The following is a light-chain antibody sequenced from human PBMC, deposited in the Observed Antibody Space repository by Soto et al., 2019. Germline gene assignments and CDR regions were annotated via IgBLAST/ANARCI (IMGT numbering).Light chain of an antibody. Sequence: EIVLTQSPGTLSLSPGERATLSCRTSQTVSSTSFAWYQQRPGQAPRLLFSDASTRATGIPDRFSCSGSGRDFTLTISRLEPEDSALYYCQQFGSSPITFGQGTRLEIK. V-gene: IGKV3-20*01. CDR3: QQFGSSPIT. J-gene: IGKJ5*01. CDR1: QTVSSTS. CDR2: DAS.